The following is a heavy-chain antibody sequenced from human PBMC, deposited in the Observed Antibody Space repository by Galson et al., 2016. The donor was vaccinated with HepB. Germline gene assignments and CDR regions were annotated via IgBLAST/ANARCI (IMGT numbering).Heavy chain of an antibody. CDR3: ASSYWDSSGYFRDY. J-gene: IGHJ4*02. CDR2: IKKDDNEK. CDR1: GFTFSVYW. Sequence: SLRLSCAASGFTFSVYWMSWVRQAPGKGLEWVANIKKDDNEKYYVDSVKGRFTISRDYAKNSLYLQMNSLRAEDTAVYYCASSYWDSSGYFRDYWGQGTPVTVSS. D-gene: IGHD3-22*01. V-gene: IGHV3-7*03.